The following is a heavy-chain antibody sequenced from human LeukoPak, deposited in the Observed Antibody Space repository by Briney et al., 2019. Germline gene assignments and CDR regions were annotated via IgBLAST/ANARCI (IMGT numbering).Heavy chain of an antibody. CDR3: AREGDYGDYYFDY. D-gene: IGHD4-17*01. CDR1: GFTFSDYY. J-gene: IGHJ4*02. Sequence: GGSLRLSCAASGFTFSDYYMSWIRQAPGKGLEWVSYISSSGNTIYYADSVKGRFTISRDNAKNSLYLQMNSLRAEDTAVYYCAREGDYGDYYFDYWGQGTLVTVSS. CDR2: ISSSGNTI. V-gene: IGHV3-11*01.